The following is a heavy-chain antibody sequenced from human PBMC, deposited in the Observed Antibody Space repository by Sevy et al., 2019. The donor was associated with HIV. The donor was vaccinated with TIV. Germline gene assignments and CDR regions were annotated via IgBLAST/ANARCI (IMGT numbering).Heavy chain of an antibody. J-gene: IGHJ4*02. CDR3: ARDINAAPYDF. CDR2: INTDGSGT. D-gene: IGHD1-20*01. CDR1: GFTFSSYW. Sequence: GGSLRLSCAASGFTFSSYWMHWVRQAPGKGLVWVSRINTDGSGTSYADSVKGRFTISRDNAENTLFLQMNSLRAEDTAVYFCARDINAAPYDFWGQGTLVTVSS. V-gene: IGHV3-74*01.